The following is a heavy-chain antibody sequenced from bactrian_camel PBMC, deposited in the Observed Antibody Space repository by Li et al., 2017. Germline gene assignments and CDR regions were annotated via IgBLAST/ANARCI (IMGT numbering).Heavy chain of an antibody. CDR2: IDGDGHT. CDR3: AAEMGKYDYCSGSLSSSDFGF. Sequence: HVQLVESGGGSVQAGGSLRLSCATSGYIYNRACMGWFRQIPGKEREGVASIDGDGHTWFADSVKGRFTISLNNAYNMVYLQMNSLKPEDTAMYYCAAEMGKYDYCSGSLSSSDFGFWGQGTQ. CDR1: GYIYNRAC. V-gene: IGHV3S9*01. J-gene: IGHJ6*01. D-gene: IGHD3*01.